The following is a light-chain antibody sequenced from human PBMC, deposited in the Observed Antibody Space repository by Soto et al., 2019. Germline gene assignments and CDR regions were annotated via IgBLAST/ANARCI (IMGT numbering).Light chain of an antibody. Sequence: EMLMTQSPSTLSVSPGERATLSCRASQSVRGSLAWYQQKPGQPPRLLIYRASTRATGVPARFSGSGSGTEFTLTISSLHSEDFAVYYCQQYDHWWTFGQGTKVDIK. J-gene: IGKJ1*01. CDR3: QQYDHWWT. V-gene: IGKV3-15*01. CDR1: QSVRGS. CDR2: RAS.